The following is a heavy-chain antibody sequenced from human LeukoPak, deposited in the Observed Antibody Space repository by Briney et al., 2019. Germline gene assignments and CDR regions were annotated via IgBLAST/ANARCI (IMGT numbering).Heavy chain of an antibody. J-gene: IGHJ4*02. CDR2: IRYDGSNK. Sequence: GGSLRLSCAASGFTFSSYGVHWVRQAPGKGLEWVAFIRYDGSNKYYADSVKGRFTISRDNSKNTLYLQMNSLRAEDTAVYYCAKGDYYDSSGYSFDYWGQGTLVTVSS. CDR1: GFTFSSYG. V-gene: IGHV3-30*02. D-gene: IGHD3-22*01. CDR3: AKGDYYDSSGYSFDY.